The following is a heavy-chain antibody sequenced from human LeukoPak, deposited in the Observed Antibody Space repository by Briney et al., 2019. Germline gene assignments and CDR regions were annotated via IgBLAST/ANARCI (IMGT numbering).Heavy chain of an antibody. Sequence: PGGSLRLSCAASGFTFRSYGMHWVRQAPGKGLEYVAAISSNGGSTDYANSVKGRFTISRDNSKNTLYLQMGSLRAEDMAVYYCARISSSYDYDYWGQGTVVTVSS. CDR3: ARISSSYDYDY. D-gene: IGHD6-6*01. J-gene: IGHJ4*02. V-gene: IGHV3-64*01. CDR1: GFTFRSYG. CDR2: ISSNGGST.